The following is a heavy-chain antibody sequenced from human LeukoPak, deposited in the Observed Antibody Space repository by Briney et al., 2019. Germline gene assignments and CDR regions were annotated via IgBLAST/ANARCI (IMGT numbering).Heavy chain of an antibody. V-gene: IGHV3-23*01. D-gene: IGHD5-24*01. CDR1: GFSFSSYE. Sequence: GGSLRLSCAASGFSFSSYEMNWVRQAPGKGLEWVSAIAVGGGTTYADSVKGRFLISRDNSKNTLYLQMSSLRAEDTAIYYCAKTIPYWYFDLWGRGTLVTVSS. CDR2: IAVGGGTT. CDR3: AKTIPYWYFDL. J-gene: IGHJ2*01.